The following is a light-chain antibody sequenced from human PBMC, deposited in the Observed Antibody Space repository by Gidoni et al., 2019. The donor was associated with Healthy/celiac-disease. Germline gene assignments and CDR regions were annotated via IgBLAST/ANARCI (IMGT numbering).Light chain of an antibody. CDR2: GAS. V-gene: IGKV3-20*01. CDR1: QSVSSSY. CDR3: QQYGSTPQNT. Sequence: VFTQSPGTLSLSPGERATRPCRASQSVSSSYLAWYQQKPGQAPRLLIYGASSRATGIPARFSGSGCGTDFTLTISRLEPEDFAVYYCQQYGSTPQNTFGQGTKLEIK. J-gene: IGKJ2*01.